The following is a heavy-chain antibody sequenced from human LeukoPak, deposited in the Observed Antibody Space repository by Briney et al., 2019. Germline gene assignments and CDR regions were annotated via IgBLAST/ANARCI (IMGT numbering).Heavy chain of an antibody. CDR2: ISGSGGST. D-gene: IGHD5-12*01. V-gene: IGHV3-23*01. CDR1: GFTFSSYA. J-gene: IGHJ4*02. CDR3: AKVGYSGYDLTRSDY. Sequence: GGSLRLSCAASGFTFSSYAMSWVRQAPGKGLDWVSAISGSGGSTYYADSVKGRFTISRDNSKNTLYLQMNSLRAEDTAVYYCAKVGYSGYDLTRSDYWGQGTLVTVSS.